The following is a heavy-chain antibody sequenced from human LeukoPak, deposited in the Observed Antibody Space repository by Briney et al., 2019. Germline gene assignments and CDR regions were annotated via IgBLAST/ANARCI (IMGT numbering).Heavy chain of an antibody. Sequence: GGSLRLSCAASGFTFSSYSMNWVRQAPGKGLEWVSSISSSSSYIYYADSVKGRFTISRDNAKNSLYLQMNSLRAEDTAVYYCARESYYGSGSYYIWAFDYRGQGTLVTASS. V-gene: IGHV3-21*01. CDR3: ARESYYGSGSYYIWAFDY. D-gene: IGHD3-10*01. CDR1: GFTFSSYS. CDR2: ISSSSSYI. J-gene: IGHJ4*02.